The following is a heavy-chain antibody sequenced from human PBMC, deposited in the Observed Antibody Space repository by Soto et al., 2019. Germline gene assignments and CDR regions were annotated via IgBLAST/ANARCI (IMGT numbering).Heavy chain of an antibody. Sequence: VASVKVSCKVSGYPLIELSMHWVRQAPGKGLEWMGGFDPEDGETVYAQKFQGRVTMTEDTSTVTAYMELSSLRSEDTAVYYCATDREDGYSQDWGQGTLVTVSS. CDR2: FDPEDGET. CDR3: ATDREDGYSQD. CDR1: GYPLIELS. J-gene: IGHJ4*02. D-gene: IGHD5-18*01. V-gene: IGHV1-24*01.